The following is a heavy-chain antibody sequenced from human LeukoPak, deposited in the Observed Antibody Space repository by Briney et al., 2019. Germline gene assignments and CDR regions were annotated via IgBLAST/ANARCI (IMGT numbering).Heavy chain of an antibody. J-gene: IGHJ4*02. CDR2: ASAYADDT. CDR1: GYTFTNYG. Sequence: ASVKVSCKASGYTFTNYGISWVRQAPGQGLEWMGWASAYADDTNYVQKFRGRITMTTDTSTSTAYVELRSLRSDDTAVYYCARDCIGCLGFDYWGQGTLVTVSS. CDR3: ARDCIGCLGFDY. D-gene: IGHD5/OR15-5a*01. V-gene: IGHV1-18*01.